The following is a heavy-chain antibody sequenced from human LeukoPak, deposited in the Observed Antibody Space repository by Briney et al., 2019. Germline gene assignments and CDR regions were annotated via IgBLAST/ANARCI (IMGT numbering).Heavy chain of an antibody. D-gene: IGHD6-19*01. J-gene: IGHJ4*02. Sequence: ASVKVSCKASGYTFTGYYIHGVRQAPGQGLEWMGWINPNSGGTNNAQKCQGRVTMTRDTSISTAYMELSRLRSDDTAVYDCARVLFYSSGNKSNRVDYWGQGTLVTVSS. CDR1: GYTFTGYY. CDR3: ARVLFYSSGNKSNRVDY. V-gene: IGHV1-2*02. CDR2: INPNSGGT.